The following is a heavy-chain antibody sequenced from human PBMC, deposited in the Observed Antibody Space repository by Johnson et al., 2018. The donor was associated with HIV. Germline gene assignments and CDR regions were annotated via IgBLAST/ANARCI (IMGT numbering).Heavy chain of an antibody. CDR3: ARDKSGGGTDSGYDHFSAPDAFDI. CDR1: GFTFSSYA. Sequence: QVHLVESGGGVVQPGRSLRLSCAASGFTFSSYAMHWVRQAPGKGLKWVAVISYDGSNKYYADSVKGRFTISRDNSKNTLYLQMNSLRAEDTAVYYCARDKSGGGTDSGYDHFSAPDAFDIWGQGTMVTVSS. CDR2: ISYDGSNK. V-gene: IGHV3-30*04. J-gene: IGHJ3*02. D-gene: IGHD5-12*01.